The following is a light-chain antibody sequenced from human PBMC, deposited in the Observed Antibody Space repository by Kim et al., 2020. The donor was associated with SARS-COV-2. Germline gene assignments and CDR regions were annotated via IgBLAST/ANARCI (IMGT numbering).Light chain of an antibody. CDR3: QQYNKWPT. CDR1: QSISTN. CDR2: GAS. J-gene: IGKJ4*01. Sequence: LSVTPGERATLSQRASQSISTNLAWYQKKPGQAPRRLIYGASSRATGVPARFSGSGSGTEFPLTVSSLQSEDCAVYYCQQYNKWPTFGGGTKLEI. V-gene: IGKV3-15*01.